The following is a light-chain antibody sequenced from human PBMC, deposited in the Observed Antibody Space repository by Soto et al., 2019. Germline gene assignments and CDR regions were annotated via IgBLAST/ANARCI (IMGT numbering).Light chain of an antibody. CDR3: QQYGSSPYT. CDR1: QSVSSN. Sequence: EIVMTQSPATLSVSPGERATLSCRASQSVSSNLAWYQQKPGQAPRLLIYGASTRATGIPARFSGSGSGTEFTLTLSSLQSEDFAVYYCQQYGSSPYTFGLGTKLEIK. J-gene: IGKJ2*01. CDR2: GAS. V-gene: IGKV3-15*01.